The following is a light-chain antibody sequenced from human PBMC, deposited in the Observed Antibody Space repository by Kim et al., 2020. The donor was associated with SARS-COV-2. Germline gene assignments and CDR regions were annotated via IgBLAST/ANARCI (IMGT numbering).Light chain of an antibody. V-gene: IGLV2-8*01. CDR1: SSDIGAYNF. J-gene: IGLJ2*01. CDR2: EGK. Sequence: GQSTTISCTGSSSDIGAYNFVSWYQQHPGKATKLMNDEGKQRPSGVPDRFSGSTSGNAASLTVSGLQAEDEDDYFCSSYAGSKIVVFGGGTQLTVL. CDR3: SSYAGSKIVV.